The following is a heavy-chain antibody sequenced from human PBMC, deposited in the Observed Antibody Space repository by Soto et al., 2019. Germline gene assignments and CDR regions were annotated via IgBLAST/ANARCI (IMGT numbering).Heavy chain of an antibody. J-gene: IGHJ5*02. Sequence: SGPTLVNPTQTLTLTCTFSGFSLSTSGVGVGWIRQPPGKALEWLALIYWNDDKRYSPSLKSRLTITKETSKNQVVLTMTNMDPVDTATYYCAHRSIAAAGKSQNWFDPWGQGTLVTVSS. D-gene: IGHD6-13*01. V-gene: IGHV2-5*01. CDR3: AHRSIAAAGKSQNWFDP. CDR2: IYWNDDK. CDR1: GFSLSTSGVG.